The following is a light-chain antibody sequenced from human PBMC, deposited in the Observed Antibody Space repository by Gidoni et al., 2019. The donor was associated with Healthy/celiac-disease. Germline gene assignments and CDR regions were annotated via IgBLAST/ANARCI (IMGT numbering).Light chain of an antibody. CDR2: WAS. CDR1: QSVLYSSNNKNY. J-gene: IGKJ2*04. CDR3: QQYYSTLCS. Sequence: DIVMTQSPDSLAVSLGERATINCKSSQSVLYSSNNKNYLAWYQQKPGQPPKLLIYWASTRESGVPDRFSGSGSGTEFTLTISSLQAEDVAVYYCQQYYSTLCSFGQGTKLEIK. V-gene: IGKV4-1*01.